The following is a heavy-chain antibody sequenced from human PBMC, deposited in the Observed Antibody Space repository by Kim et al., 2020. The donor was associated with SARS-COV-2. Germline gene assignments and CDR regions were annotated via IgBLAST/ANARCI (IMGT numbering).Heavy chain of an antibody. CDR1: GVSFNTHA. CDR2: IIPTFGTT. V-gene: IGHV1-69*13. CDR3: ARARGCSGGKCYFADF. Sequence: SVKVSCKASGVSFNTHAFTWVRQAPGQGLEWMGGIIPTFGTTNYAQKFQSRVTITADDSSITVYMELSSLRSDDTAMYYCARARGCSGGKCYFADFWGQGTLVTVSS. D-gene: IGHD2-15*01. J-gene: IGHJ4*02.